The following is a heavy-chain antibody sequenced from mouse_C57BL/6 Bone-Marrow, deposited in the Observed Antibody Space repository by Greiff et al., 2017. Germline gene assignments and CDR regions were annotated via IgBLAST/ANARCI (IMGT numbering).Heavy chain of an antibody. V-gene: IGHV1-4*01. CDR2: INTSSGTT. CDR3: GRSVLRAWFAY. D-gene: IGHD1-1*01. J-gene: IGHJ3*01. CDR1: GYTFTSYT. Sequence: QVQLQQSGAELARPGASVKMSCKASGYTFTSYTMHWVKQRPGQGLEWIGYINTSSGTTKYNQKFKDKATLSADKSSNTAYLQLSSLTSEDSAVYCCGRSVLRAWFAYWGQGNLVTVSA.